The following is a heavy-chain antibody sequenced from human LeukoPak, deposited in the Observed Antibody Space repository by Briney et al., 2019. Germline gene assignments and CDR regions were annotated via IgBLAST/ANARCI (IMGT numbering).Heavy chain of an antibody. CDR1: GFTFSSYG. CDR2: IRFDGSNK. J-gene: IGHJ4*02. D-gene: IGHD3-10*01. V-gene: IGHV3-30*02. Sequence: TGGCLRLALAVSGFTFSSYGIHSVRQAPAKGVGWEAFIRFDGSNKSYAPSVNGRSTISRDNSRHTLYLQINSLRAEGTVVYYCAKDGCYDGSGSYYTVYCRQGTLVSLSS. CDR3: AKDGCYDGSGSYYTVY.